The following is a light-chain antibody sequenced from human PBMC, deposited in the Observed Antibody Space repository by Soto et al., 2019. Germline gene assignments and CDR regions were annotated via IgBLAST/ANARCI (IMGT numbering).Light chain of an antibody. V-gene: IGLV2-14*01. CDR2: EVS. Sequence: QSALTQPASVSGSPGQSITLSCTGTSSDVGAYNYVSWYQQHPGKAPKVMIYEVSNRPSGVSNRFSGSKSGNTASLTISGLQAEDAADYYCSSYTSSSRVFGTGTKVTVL. J-gene: IGLJ1*01. CDR3: SSYTSSSRV. CDR1: SSDVGAYNY.